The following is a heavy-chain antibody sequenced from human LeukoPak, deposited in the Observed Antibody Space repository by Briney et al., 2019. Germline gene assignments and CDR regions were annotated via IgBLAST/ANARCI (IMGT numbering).Heavy chain of an antibody. Sequence: GASVKVSCKASGGTFSSYAISWVRQAPGQGLEWMGRIIPILGIANYAQKFQGRVTITADESTSTAYMELSSLRSEDTAVYYCARKGFGVVSGFDYWGQGTLVTVSS. CDR2: IIPILGIA. D-gene: IGHD3-3*01. CDR1: GGTFSSYA. CDR3: ARKGFGVVSGFDY. J-gene: IGHJ4*02. V-gene: IGHV1-69*04.